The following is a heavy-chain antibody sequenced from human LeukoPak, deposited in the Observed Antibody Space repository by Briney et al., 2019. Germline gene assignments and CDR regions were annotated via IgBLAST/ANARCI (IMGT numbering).Heavy chain of an antibody. V-gene: IGHV3-33*08. J-gene: IGHJ4*02. CDR2: IWYDGSNK. CDR3: ARDLSGYFDY. Sequence: PGGSLRLSCAASGFTFSSYAMSWVRQAPGKGLEWVAVIWYDGSNKYYADSVKGRFTISRDNSKNTLYLQMNSLRAEDTAVYYCARDLSGYFDYWGQGTLVTVSS. CDR1: GFTFSSYA. D-gene: IGHD1-26*01.